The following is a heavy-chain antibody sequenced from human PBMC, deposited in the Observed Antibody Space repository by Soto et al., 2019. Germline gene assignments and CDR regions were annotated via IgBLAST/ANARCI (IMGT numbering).Heavy chain of an antibody. D-gene: IGHD4-17*01. CDR2: INSDGSST. CDR3: ASPGPYGDSHY. Sequence: GSLRLSCAASGFTFSSYWMHWVRQAPGKGLVWVSRINSDGSSTSYADSVKGRFTISRDNAKNTLYLQMNSLRAEDTAVYYCASPGPYGDSHYWGQGTLVTVSS. V-gene: IGHV3-74*01. CDR1: GFTFSSYW. J-gene: IGHJ4*02.